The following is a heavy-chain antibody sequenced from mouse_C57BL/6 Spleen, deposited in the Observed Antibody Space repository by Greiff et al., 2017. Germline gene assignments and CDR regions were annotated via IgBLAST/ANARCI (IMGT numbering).Heavy chain of an antibody. CDR1: GYTFTSYW. J-gene: IGHJ3*01. Sequence: QVQLQQPGAELVMPGASVKLSCKASGYTFTSYWMHWVKQRPGQGLEWIGEIDPSDSYTNYNQKFKGKSTLTVDTSSSTAYMQLSSLTSEDSAVYYGARAYYSNPWFAYWGQGTLVTVSA. CDR3: ARAYYSNPWFAY. V-gene: IGHV1-69*01. D-gene: IGHD2-5*01. CDR2: IDPSDSYT.